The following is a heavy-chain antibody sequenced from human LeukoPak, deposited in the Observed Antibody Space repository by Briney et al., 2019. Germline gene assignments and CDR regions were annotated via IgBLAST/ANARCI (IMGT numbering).Heavy chain of an antibody. CDR1: GFTLSTYG. Sequence: PGGSLRLSCAASGFTLSTYGFHWVRQAPGKGLEWVAVIPYDGSNKYYADSVKGRFTISRDNSKNTLYLQMNTLRAEDTAVYYCAKEVGYGMDVWGQGTTVTVSS. CDR3: AKEVGYGMDV. J-gene: IGHJ6*02. D-gene: IGHD1-26*01. CDR2: IPYDGSNK. V-gene: IGHV3-30*18.